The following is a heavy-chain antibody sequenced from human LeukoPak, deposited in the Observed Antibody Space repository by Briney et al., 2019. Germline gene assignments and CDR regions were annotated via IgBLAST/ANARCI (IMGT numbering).Heavy chain of an antibody. V-gene: IGHV3-53*01. Sequence: GGSLRLSFAASGFTVSSNYMSWVRQAPGKGLEWVSVIYSGGSTYYADSVKGRFTISRDNSKNTLYLQMNSLRAEDTAVYYCARGYSSSSWYFDYWGQGTLVTVSS. CDR1: GFTVSSNY. J-gene: IGHJ4*02. CDR3: ARGYSSSSWYFDY. D-gene: IGHD6-13*01. CDR2: IYSGGST.